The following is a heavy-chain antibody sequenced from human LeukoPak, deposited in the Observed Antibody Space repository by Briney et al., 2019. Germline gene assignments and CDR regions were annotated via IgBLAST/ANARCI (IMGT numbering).Heavy chain of an antibody. J-gene: IGHJ4*02. CDR1: GFTFSSYE. CDR3: ARAERFLEWLLSYFDY. CDR2: ISSSGSTI. D-gene: IGHD3-3*01. Sequence: PGGSLKLSCAASGFTFSSYEMNWVRQAPGKGLEWVSYISSSGSTIYYADSVKGRFTISRDNAKNSLYLQMNSLRAEDTAVYYCARAERFLEWLLSYFDYWGQGTLVTVSS. V-gene: IGHV3-48*03.